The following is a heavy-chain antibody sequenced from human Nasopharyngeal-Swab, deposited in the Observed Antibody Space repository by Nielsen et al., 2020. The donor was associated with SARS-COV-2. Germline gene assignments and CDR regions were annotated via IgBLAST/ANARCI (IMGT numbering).Heavy chain of an antibody. V-gene: IGHV3-30*18. CDR3: AKSMAYFQLSGTYNLDF. D-gene: IGHD2-21*01. CDR1: GFTFNYFG. CDR2: ISYEGSIR. Sequence: GESLKISCAASGFTFNYFGIHLVRQAPGKGLEWVAFISYEGSIRNYIDSVKGRFTVSRDSSKNTVYLQMNSLRPDDTAVYFCAKSMAYFQLSGTYNLDFWGQGTLVTVSS. J-gene: IGHJ4*02.